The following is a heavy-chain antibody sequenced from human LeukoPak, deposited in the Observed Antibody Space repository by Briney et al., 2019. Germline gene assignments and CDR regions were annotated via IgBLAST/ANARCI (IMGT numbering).Heavy chain of an antibody. V-gene: IGHV4-59*06. CDR1: GDSISNYY. CDR3: ARDIYGGNSEVGLSFDY. J-gene: IGHJ4*02. CDR2: IYHSGST. Sequence: SETLSLTCTVSGDSISNYYWSWIRQPAGKGLEWIGYIYHSGSTYYNPSLKSRVTISVDRSKNQFSLKLSSVTAADTAVYYCARDIYGGNSEVGLSFDYWGQGTLVTVSS. D-gene: IGHD4-23*01.